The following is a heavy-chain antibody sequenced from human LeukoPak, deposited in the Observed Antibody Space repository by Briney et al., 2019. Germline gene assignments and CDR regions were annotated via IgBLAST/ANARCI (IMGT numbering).Heavy chain of an antibody. Sequence: TSETLSLTCAVYGGSFSGYYWSWIRQPPGKGLEWIGEINHSGSTNYNPSLKSRVTMSVDTSKNQFSLKLSSVTAADTAVYYCARNPYDYVWGNYFDYWGQGTLVTVSS. D-gene: IGHD3-16*01. CDR1: GGSFSGYY. J-gene: IGHJ4*02. CDR2: INHSGST. V-gene: IGHV4-34*01. CDR3: ARNPYDYVWGNYFDY.